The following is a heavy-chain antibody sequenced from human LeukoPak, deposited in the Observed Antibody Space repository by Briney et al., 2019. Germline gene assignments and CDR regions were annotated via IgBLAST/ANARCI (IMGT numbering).Heavy chain of an antibody. D-gene: IGHD3-10*01. Sequence: ASVKVSCKASGYTFTGYYIHWVRQAPGQGLEWMGWINTNTGGTNYAQRLQGRVTMTRDTSISTAYMELSRLRSGDTAEYYCARERFGSGSYPADSWGQGTLVTVSS. CDR1: GYTFTGYY. CDR2: INTNTGGT. CDR3: ARERFGSGSYPADS. J-gene: IGHJ4*02. V-gene: IGHV1-2*02.